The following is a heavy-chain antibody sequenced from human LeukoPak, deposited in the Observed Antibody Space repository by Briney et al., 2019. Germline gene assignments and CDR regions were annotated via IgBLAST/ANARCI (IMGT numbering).Heavy chain of an antibody. V-gene: IGHV3-66*01. CDR1: GFTFSSYA. J-gene: IGHJ4*02. Sequence: GGSLRLSCAASGFTFSSYAMSWVRQAPGKGLEWVSIIYTGGSTYYADSVKGRFTISRDNSKNTLYLQMNSLRAEDTAVYYCARGGQGNWPTPFDYWGQGTLVTVSS. CDR2: IYTGGST. D-gene: IGHD1-1*01. CDR3: ARGGQGNWPTPFDY.